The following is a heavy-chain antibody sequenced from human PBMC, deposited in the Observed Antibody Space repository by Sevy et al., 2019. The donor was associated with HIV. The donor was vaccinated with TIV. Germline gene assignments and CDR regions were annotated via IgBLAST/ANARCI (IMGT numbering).Heavy chain of an antibody. J-gene: IGHJ4*02. D-gene: IGHD1-26*01. CDR2: IYYNGHI. CDR3: AGENAWGRGYS. Sequence: SETLSLTCTVSGGSITSLYWNWIRQPPGKGLEWIAYIYYNGHINYNPSLKSRVTLSLDTSKNQFSLRLSSVTAAETAMYYCAGENAWGRGYSWGQGTLVTVSS. CDR1: GGSITSLY. V-gene: IGHV4-59*08.